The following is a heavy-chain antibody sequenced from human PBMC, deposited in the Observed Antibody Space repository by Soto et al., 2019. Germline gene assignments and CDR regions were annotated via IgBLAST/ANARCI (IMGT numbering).Heavy chain of an antibody. CDR2: INPSGGST. CDR1: GYTFTSYY. D-gene: IGHD2-15*01. CDR3: ARDHGEPGYCSGGSCRHYYYYGMDV. Sequence: WASVKVSCKASGYTFTSYYMHWVRQAPGQGLEWMGIINPSGGSTSYAQKFQGRVTMTRDTSTSTVYMELSSLRSEDTAVYYCARDHGEPGYCSGGSCRHYYYYGMDVWGQGTTVTVSS. V-gene: IGHV1-46*01. J-gene: IGHJ6*02.